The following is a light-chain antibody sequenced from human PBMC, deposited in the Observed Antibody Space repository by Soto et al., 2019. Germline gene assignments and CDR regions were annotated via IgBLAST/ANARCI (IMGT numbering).Light chain of an antibody. CDR3: SSYTSSSTLVV. Sequence: QSALTQPASVSGSPGQSITISCTGTNSDVGTYELVSWYQQHPGKAPKLMIYEVSNRPSGVSNRFSGSKSGNTASLTISGLQAEDEADYYCSSYTSSSTLVVFGGGTKLTVL. CDR2: EVS. CDR1: NSDVGTYEL. J-gene: IGLJ2*01. V-gene: IGLV2-14*02.